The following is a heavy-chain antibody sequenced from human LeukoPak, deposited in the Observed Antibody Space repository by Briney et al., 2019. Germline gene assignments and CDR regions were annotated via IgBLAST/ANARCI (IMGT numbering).Heavy chain of an antibody. J-gene: IGHJ5*02. CDR1: GGTFSSYA. CDR3: ARDQAVVVDIGWFDP. Sequence: SVKVSCKASGGTFSSYAFSWVRQAPGQGLGWMGRIIPILDIADYAQKFQGRVTITADKSTSTAYMELSSLRSEDTAVYYCARDQAVVVDIGWFDPWGQGTLVTVSS. V-gene: IGHV1-69*04. D-gene: IGHD2-2*01. CDR2: IIPILDIA.